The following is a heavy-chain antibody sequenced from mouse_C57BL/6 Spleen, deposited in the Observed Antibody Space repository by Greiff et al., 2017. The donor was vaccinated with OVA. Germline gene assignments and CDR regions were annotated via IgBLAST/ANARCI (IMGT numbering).Heavy chain of an antibody. D-gene: IGHD3-2*01. J-gene: IGHJ3*01. V-gene: IGHV1-69*01. CDR2: IDPSDSYT. CDR1: GYTFTSYW. CDR3: ARGGDSLAWFAY. Sequence: QVQLQQPGAELVMPGASVKLSCKASGYTFTSYWMHWVKQRPGQGLEWIGEIDPSDSYTNSNQKFKGKSTLTVDKSSSTAYMQLSSLTSEDSAVYYCARGGDSLAWFAYWGQGTLVTVSA.